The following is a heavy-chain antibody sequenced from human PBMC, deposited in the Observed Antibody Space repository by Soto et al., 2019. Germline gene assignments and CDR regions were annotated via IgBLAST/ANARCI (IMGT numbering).Heavy chain of an antibody. J-gene: IGHJ6*02. CDR1: GYTFTSYD. V-gene: IGHV1-8*01. Sequence: QVQLVQSGAEVKKPGASVKVSCKASGYTFTSYDINWVRQATGQGLEWMGWMNPNSGNTGYAQKFQGRVTMTRNTCISAAYMGLTSLRSEDTAVYYCARWPDGYYYYGMDVWGQGTTVTVSS. CDR2: MNPNSGNT. CDR3: ARWPDGYYYYGMDV.